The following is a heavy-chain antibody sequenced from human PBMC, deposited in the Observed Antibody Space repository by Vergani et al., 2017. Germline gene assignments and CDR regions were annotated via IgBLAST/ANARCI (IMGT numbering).Heavy chain of an antibody. CDR3: AKDQEGSDYYYYGMDV. CDR2: ISGSGGST. V-gene: IGHV3-23*04. J-gene: IGHJ6*02. Sequence: EVQLVESGGGVVQPGGSLRLSCAASGFTFDDYAMHWVRQAPGKGLEWVSLISGSGGSTYYADSVKGRFTISRDNSKNTLYLQMNSLRAEDTAVYYCAKDQEGSDYYYYGMDVWGQGTTVTVSS. D-gene: IGHD3-10*01. CDR1: GFTFDDYA.